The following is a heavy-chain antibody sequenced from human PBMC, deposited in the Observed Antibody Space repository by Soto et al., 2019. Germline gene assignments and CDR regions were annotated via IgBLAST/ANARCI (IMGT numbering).Heavy chain of an antibody. CDR3: ARGKHCSSTSCYVGYYGMDV. D-gene: IGHD2-2*01. CDR2: IIPILGIA. V-gene: IGHV1-69*02. J-gene: IGHJ6*02. CDR1: GGTFSSYT. Sequence: QVQLVQSGAEVKKPGSSVKVSFKATGGTFSSYTISWVRQAPGQGLEWMGRIIPILGIANYAQMFQGRVTITADKCTSTAYMELSSLRSVDTAVYYCARGKHCSSTSCYVGYYGMDVWGQGTTVTVS.